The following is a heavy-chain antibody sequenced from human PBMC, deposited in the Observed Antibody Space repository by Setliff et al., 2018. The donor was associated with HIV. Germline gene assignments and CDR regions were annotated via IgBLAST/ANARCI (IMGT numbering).Heavy chain of an antibody. CDR1: GYTFTGYY. CDR2: INPNSGGT. J-gene: IGHJ6*03. D-gene: IGHD6-13*01. V-gene: IGHV1-2*06. CDR3: ARDALYSSSWVPWEGGYYYYIDV. Sequence: VSCKASGYTFTGYYMHWVRQAPGQGLEWMGRINPNSGGTNYAQKFQGRVTMTRDTSIRTAYMELSRLRSDDTAVYYWARDALYSSSWVPWEGGYYYYIDVWGKGTTVTVSS.